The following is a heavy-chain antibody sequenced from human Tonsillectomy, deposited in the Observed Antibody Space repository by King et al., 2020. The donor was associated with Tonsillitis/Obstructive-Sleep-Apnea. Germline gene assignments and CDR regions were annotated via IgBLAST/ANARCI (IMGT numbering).Heavy chain of an antibody. CDR3: ARHGLAVTRN. CDR2: IYYSGST. D-gene: IGHD6-19*01. Sequence: QLQESGPGLVKPSETLSPTCTVSVGPITSSTDYWGWIRQSPGKGLEWIGTIYYSGSTYYNPSLKSRVTISVDTSKNQFSLKLSSVTAADTAVYYCARHGLAVTRNWGQGTLVTVSS. CDR1: VGPITSSTDY. J-gene: IGHJ4*02. V-gene: IGHV4-39*01.